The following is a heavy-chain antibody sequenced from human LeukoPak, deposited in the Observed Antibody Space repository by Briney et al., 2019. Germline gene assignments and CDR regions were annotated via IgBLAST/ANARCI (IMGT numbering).Heavy chain of an antibody. CDR2: MNPNSGNT. CDR3: ARGAGSSSGNWFDP. D-gene: IGHD6-6*01. J-gene: IGHJ5*02. CDR1: GYTFTSYD. Sequence: ASVKVSCKASGYTFTSYDINWVRQTTGQGLEWMGWMNPNSGNTGYAQKFQGRVTMTRNTSISTAYMELSSLRSEDTAVYYCARGAGSSSGNWFDPWGQGTLVTVSS. V-gene: IGHV1-8*01.